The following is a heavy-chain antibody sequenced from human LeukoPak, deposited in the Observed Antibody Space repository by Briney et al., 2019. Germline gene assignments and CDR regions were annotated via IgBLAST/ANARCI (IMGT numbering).Heavy chain of an antibody. V-gene: IGHV4-39*07. CDR3: ASPGKYDNSPIDY. Sequence: SETLSLTXTVSGGSISSSSYYWGWIWQPPGKGLQWIGSIYHSGSTYYNPSLKSRVTISVDTSKNQFSLKLNSVTAADAAVYYCASPGKYDNSPIDYWGQGTLVTVSS. CDR2: IYHSGST. D-gene: IGHD1-1*01. J-gene: IGHJ4*02. CDR1: GGSISSSSYY.